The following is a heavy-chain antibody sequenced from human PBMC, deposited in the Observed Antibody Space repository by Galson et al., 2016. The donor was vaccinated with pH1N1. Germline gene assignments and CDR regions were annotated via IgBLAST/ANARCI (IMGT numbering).Heavy chain of an antibody. CDR1: GYTFTTYW. V-gene: IGHV5-51*03. J-gene: IGHJ4*02. D-gene: IGHD2/OR15-2a*01. CDR2: IYPGDSET. CDR3: ARRSPELGLDY. Sequence: QSGAEVKKPGESLKISCQASGYTFTTYWIGWVRQMPGKGLEWMGIIYPGDSETKYSPSFEGQVTFSVDKSKNTAYLHWSSLQASDTAIYYCARRSPELGLDYWGQGVLVTVSS.